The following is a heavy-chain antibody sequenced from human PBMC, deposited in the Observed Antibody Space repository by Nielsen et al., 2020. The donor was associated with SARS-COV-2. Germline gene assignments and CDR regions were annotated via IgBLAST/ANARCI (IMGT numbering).Heavy chain of an antibody. CDR2: INPNSGGT. J-gene: IGHJ3*02. CDR3: AQIGIVVVPAALHDAFDI. Sequence: ASVKVSCKASGYTFTGYYMHWVRQAPGQGLEWMGWINPNSGGTNYAQKFQGRVTMTRDTSISTAYMELSRLRSDDTAVYYCAQIGIVVVPAALHDAFDIWGQGTMVTVSS. D-gene: IGHD2-2*01. V-gene: IGHV1-2*02. CDR1: GYTFTGYY.